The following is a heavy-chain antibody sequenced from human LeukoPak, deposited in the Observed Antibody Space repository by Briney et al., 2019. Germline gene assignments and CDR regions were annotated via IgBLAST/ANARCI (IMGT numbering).Heavy chain of an antibody. CDR1: GGTFSSYA. Sequence: GASVTVSCKASGGTFSSYAISWARQAPGQGLEWMGRIIPILGIANYAQKFQGRVTITADKSTSTAYMELSSLRSEDTAVYYCAQYCSGGSCQSYYGMDVWGQGTTVTVSS. V-gene: IGHV1-69*04. CDR3: AQYCSGGSCQSYYGMDV. CDR2: IIPILGIA. J-gene: IGHJ6*02. D-gene: IGHD2-15*01.